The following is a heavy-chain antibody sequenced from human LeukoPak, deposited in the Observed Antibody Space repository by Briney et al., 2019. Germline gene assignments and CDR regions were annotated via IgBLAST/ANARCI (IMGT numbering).Heavy chain of an antibody. Sequence: ASVKVSCKASGYTFYGYYVHWVRQAPGQGLEWMGWLNPNSGGTNYAQKFQGRVTMTSDTSISTAYMELSRLRSDDTAVYFCARGAPAAGDDPFDIWGQRTMVTVSS. J-gene: IGHJ3*02. D-gene: IGHD6-25*01. V-gene: IGHV1-2*02. CDR1: GYTFYGYY. CDR2: LNPNSGGT. CDR3: ARGAPAAGDDPFDI.